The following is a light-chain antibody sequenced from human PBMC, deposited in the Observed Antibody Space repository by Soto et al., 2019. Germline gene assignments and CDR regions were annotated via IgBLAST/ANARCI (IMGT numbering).Light chain of an antibody. CDR2: GAS. Sequence: DIHMTQSPSSLSASVGDRVTITCRASQSITIYLNWYQQKPGEAPNLLIFGASTLQSGVPSRFSGSGSGTEFTLTISSLQSEDFAVYYCQQYNNWPRTFGQGTKV. CDR3: QQYNNWPRT. CDR1: QSITIY. J-gene: IGKJ1*01. V-gene: IGKV1-39*01.